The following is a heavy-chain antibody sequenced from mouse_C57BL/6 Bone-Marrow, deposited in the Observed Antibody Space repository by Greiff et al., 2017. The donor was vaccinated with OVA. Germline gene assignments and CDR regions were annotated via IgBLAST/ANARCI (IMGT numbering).Heavy chain of an antibody. CDR3: ARFSDDGYLLYAMGY. Sequence: EVQLQQSGPELVKPGASVKISCKASGYTFTDYYMNWVKQSHGKSLEWIGDINPNNGGTSYNQKFKGKATLTVDKSSSTAYMELRSLTSEDSAVYYCARFSDDGYLLYAMGYWGQGTSVTVSS. V-gene: IGHV1-26*01. CDR1: GYTFTDYY. J-gene: IGHJ4*01. D-gene: IGHD2-3*01. CDR2: INPNNGGT.